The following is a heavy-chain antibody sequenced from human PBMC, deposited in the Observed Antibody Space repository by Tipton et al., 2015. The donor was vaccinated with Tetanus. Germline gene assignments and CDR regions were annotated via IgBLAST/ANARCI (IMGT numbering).Heavy chain of an antibody. J-gene: IGHJ4*02. V-gene: IGHV4-4*01. D-gene: IGHD3-3*01. Sequence: SLRLSCAASGFTFNRYWMSWVRQPPGQGLEWIGETPDSGYTNYNPSLESRVTISVDKSKDQFSLKLDSVTAADTAVYFCARSNILRFLDCWGQGTLVTVSS. CDR2: TPDSGYT. CDR3: ARSNILRFLDC. CDR1: GFTFNRYW.